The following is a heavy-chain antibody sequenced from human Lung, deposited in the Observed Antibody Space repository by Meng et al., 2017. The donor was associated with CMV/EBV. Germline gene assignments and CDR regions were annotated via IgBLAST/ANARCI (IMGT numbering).Heavy chain of an antibody. J-gene: IGHJ4*02. CDR1: SGSISGHF. CDR3: PSFLAGAGPAFDN. Sequence: SXSXSPXCSVSSGSISGHFCSCIRQPPGKGLEWIGYIYSRGGSSYNPSLQSRVTISVDTSKNQVSLKLRSVTAADTAVYYCPSFLAGAGPAFDNWGRGTPVTVSS. V-gene: IGHV4-59*03. D-gene: IGHD6-19*01. CDR2: IYSRGGS.